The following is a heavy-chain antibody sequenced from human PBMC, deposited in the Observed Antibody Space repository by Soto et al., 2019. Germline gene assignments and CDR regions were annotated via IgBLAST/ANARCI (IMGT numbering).Heavy chain of an antibody. CDR3: ARQHCRGGGCYSGTPSYYYFGMDV. J-gene: IGHJ6*02. V-gene: IGHV4-4*07. D-gene: IGHD2-15*01. CDR2: IYTSGST. CDR1: GGSISIYY. Sequence: SETLSLTCTVSGGSISIYYWSWIRQPAGKGLEWIGRIYTSGSTNYNPSLKSRVTMSVDTSKNQFSLRLTSVTAADTAIYYCARQHCRGGGCYSGTPSYYYFGMDVWGQGTTVPVSS.